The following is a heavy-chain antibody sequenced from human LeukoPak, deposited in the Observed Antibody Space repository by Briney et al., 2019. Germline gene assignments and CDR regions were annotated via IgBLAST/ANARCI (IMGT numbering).Heavy chain of an antibody. D-gene: IGHD6-25*01. Sequence: GGSLRLSCAASGFTFSSYAMSWVRQAPGKGLEWVSAISGSGGSTYYADSVKGRFTISRDNANNSLYLQMNSLRAEDTAVYYCARGYSSDLFFDYWGQGTLVTVSS. CDR1: GFTFSSYA. J-gene: IGHJ4*02. V-gene: IGHV3-23*01. CDR3: ARGYSSDLFFDY. CDR2: ISGSGGST.